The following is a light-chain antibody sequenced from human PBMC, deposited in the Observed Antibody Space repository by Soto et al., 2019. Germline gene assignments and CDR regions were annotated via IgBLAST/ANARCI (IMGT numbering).Light chain of an antibody. CDR3: QQYNKWPPAWT. Sequence: ILMRQSPATLAVSPGDRATLSCRASENINNTLAWYQQRAGQAPRLLIYGASARATGIPARFSGSGSGTEFTLTISSLQSEDFAVYHCQQYNKWPPAWTFGQGTKVDIK. CDR1: ENINNT. J-gene: IGKJ1*01. V-gene: IGKV3-15*01. CDR2: GAS.